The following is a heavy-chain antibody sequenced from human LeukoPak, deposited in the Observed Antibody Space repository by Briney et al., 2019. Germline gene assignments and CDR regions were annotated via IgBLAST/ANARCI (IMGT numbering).Heavy chain of an antibody. CDR2: ISGSGGRT. CDR3: ARALGSSWDSSLDS. D-gene: IGHD6-13*01. V-gene: IGHV3-23*01. CDR1: GFTFSSNA. Sequence: PGGSLRLSCAASGFTFSSNAMSWVRQVPGKGLEWVSAISGSGGRTYYADSVKGRFTISRDNSKNTLYLQMNSLRTEDTAVYYCARALGSSWDSSLDSWGQGTLVPVSS. J-gene: IGHJ4*02.